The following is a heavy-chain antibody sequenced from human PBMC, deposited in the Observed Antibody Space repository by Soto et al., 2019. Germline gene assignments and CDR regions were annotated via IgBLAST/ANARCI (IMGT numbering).Heavy chain of an antibody. V-gene: IGHV3-43*01. CDR2: ISSDGTSS. Sequence: HPGGSLTLSCVASGFTCDDYTMHWVRQAPGKGLEWVSLISSDGTSSYYADSLKGRFTISRDNSKNSLFLQMNNLRTEDTALYYCAKDASGYDMAFDYWGQGALVTVSS. CDR1: GFTCDDYT. D-gene: IGHD5-12*01. J-gene: IGHJ4*02. CDR3: AKDASGYDMAFDY.